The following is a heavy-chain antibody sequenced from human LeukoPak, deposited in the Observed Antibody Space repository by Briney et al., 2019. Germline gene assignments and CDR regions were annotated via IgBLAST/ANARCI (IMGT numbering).Heavy chain of an antibody. CDR1: GGSFSGYS. D-gene: IGHD6-13*01. J-gene: IGHJ4*02. V-gene: IGHV4-34*01. CDR2: INHSGST. CDR3: ARGGYTSSFDY. Sequence: PSETLSLTCAAYGGSFSGYSWSWIGQPPGKGLEWIGEINHSGSTNDNPSLRSRVIVSVDTSKNQFSLKLSSVTAADTAVYYCARGGYTSSFDYWGQGTLVTVSS.